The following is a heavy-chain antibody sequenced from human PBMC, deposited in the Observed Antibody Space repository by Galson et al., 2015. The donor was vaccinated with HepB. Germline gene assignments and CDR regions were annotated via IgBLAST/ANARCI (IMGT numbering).Heavy chain of an antibody. Sequence: SVKVSCKVSGYTLTELSMHWVRQAPGKGLEWMGGFDPEDGETIYAQKFQGRVTMTEDTSTDTAYMELSSLRSEDTAVYYCATSLRYCSGGSCYSGYFQHWGQGTLVTVSS. CDR1: GYTLTELS. D-gene: IGHD2-15*01. J-gene: IGHJ1*01. CDR3: ATSLRYCSGGSCYSGYFQH. CDR2: FDPEDGET. V-gene: IGHV1-24*01.